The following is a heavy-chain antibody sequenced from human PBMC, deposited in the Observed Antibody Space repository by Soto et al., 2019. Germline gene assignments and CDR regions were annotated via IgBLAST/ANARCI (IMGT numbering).Heavy chain of an antibody. V-gene: IGHV3-7*03. J-gene: IGHJ6*02. D-gene: IGHD3-3*01. CDR1: GFTFSSYW. CDR3: ARVGSRITIFGVVIMDSDYYYGMDV. Sequence: QSGGSLRLSCAASGFTFSSYWMSWVRQAPGKGLEWVANIKQDGSEKYYVDSVKGRFTISRDNAKNSLYLQMNSLRAEDTAVYYCARVGSRITIFGVVIMDSDYYYGMDVWGQGTTVTVSS. CDR2: IKQDGSEK.